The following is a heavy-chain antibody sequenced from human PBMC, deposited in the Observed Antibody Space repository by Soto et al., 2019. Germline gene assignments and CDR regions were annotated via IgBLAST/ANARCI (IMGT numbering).Heavy chain of an antibody. J-gene: IGHJ6*02. CDR1: GYSFTTYG. D-gene: IGHD2-21*01. Sequence: QVHLVQSGAEVKKPGASVKVSCKASGYSFTTYGISWVRQAPGQGLEWMGWISGYNGDTNYAQNFQARVTMTTDTSTSTAYMELRSLRSDDTAVYYCAREGVIPYYYYGMDVWGQGTTVTVSS. V-gene: IGHV1-18*01. CDR2: ISGYNGDT. CDR3: AREGVIPYYYYGMDV.